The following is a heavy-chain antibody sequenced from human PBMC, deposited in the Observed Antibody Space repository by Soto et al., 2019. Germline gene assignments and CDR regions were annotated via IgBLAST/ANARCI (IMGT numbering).Heavy chain of an antibody. CDR2: INPADSDI. J-gene: IGHJ4*02. CDR1: GYSFTSYW. CDR3: PRHSGEEKGWTIRRPNY. V-gene: IGHV5-51*01. Sequence: GESLKISCKGSGYSFTSYWIGWVRQMPGKGLEWMGIINPADSDIKYSPSFQGQVTISADKSISTVYLQWSSLQASDTAMYYCPRHSGEEKGWTIRRPNYCRQGTLFTVSS. D-gene: IGHD1-26*01.